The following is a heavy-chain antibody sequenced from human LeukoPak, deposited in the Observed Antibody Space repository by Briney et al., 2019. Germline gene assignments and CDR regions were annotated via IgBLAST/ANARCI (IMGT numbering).Heavy chain of an antibody. V-gene: IGHV3-21*01. CDR3: ARENYYNAGSYSYWFFDL. CDR1: GFTFSSHS. D-gene: IGHD3-10*01. Sequence: GSLRLSCAASGFTFSSHSMNWVRQAPGKGLEWVSSISTSSSYIYYADSVKGRFTISRDNAKNSLYLQMNSLRAEDTAIYFCARENYYNAGSYSYWFFDLWGRGTLVTVSS. CDR2: ISTSSSYI. J-gene: IGHJ2*01.